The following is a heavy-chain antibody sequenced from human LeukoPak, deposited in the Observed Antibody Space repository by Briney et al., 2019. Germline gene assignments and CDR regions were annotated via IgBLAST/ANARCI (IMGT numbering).Heavy chain of an antibody. J-gene: IGHJ3*02. CDR2: IIPIFGTA. Sequence: SVKVSCKASGGIFSSYAISWVRQAPGQGLEWMGGIIPIFGTANYAQKFQGRVTITTDESTSIAYMELSSLRSEDTAVYYCATFYYGSGSYYNGFYAFDIWGQGTMVTVSS. D-gene: IGHD3-10*01. CDR3: ATFYYGSGSYYNGFYAFDI. V-gene: IGHV1-69*05. CDR1: GGIFSSYA.